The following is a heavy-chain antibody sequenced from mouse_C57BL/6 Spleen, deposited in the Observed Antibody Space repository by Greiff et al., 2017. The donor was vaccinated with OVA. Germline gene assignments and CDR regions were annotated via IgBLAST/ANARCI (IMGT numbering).Heavy chain of an antibody. V-gene: IGHV5-9-1*02. CDR3: TSYYVNYGYAMDY. J-gene: IGHJ4*01. Sequence: EVKLVESGEGLVKPGGSLKLSCAASGFTFSSYAMSWVRQTPEKRLEWVAYISSGGDYIYYADTVKGRFTISRDNARNTLYLQMSSLKSEDTAMYYCTSYYVNYGYAMDYWGQRTSVTVSS. CDR2: ISSGGDYI. CDR1: GFTFSSYA. D-gene: IGHD2-1*01.